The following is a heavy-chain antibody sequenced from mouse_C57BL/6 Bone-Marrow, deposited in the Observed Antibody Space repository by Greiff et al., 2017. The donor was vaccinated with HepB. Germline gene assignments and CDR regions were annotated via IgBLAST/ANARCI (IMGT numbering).Heavy chain of an antibody. CDR2: IDPSDSYT. Sequence: VQLQQPGAELVKPGASVKLSCKASGYTFTGYWMQWVKQRPGQGLEWIGEIDPSDSYTNYNHKFKGKATLTVDTSSSTAYMQLSSLTSEDSAVYYCARDGSITTVVATNFDYWGQGTTLTVSS. CDR3: ARDGSITTVVATNFDY. V-gene: IGHV1-50*01. J-gene: IGHJ2*01. CDR1: GYTFTGYW. D-gene: IGHD1-1*01.